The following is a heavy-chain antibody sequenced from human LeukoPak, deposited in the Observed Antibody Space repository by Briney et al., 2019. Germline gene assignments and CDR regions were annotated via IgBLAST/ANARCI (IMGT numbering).Heavy chain of an antibody. Sequence: GGSLRLSCAASGFTFSSYAMHWVRQAPGKGLEWVAVISYDGSNKYYADSVKGRFTISRDNSKNTLYLQMNSLRAEDTAVYYCARDLGDIVLMVYAEYFDYWGQGTLVTVSS. CDR1: GFTFSSYA. V-gene: IGHV3-30-3*01. D-gene: IGHD2-8*01. J-gene: IGHJ4*02. CDR2: ISYDGSNK. CDR3: ARDLGDIVLMVYAEYFDY.